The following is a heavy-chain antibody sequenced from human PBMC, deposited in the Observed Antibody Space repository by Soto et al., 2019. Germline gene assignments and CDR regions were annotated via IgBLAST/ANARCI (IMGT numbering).Heavy chain of an antibody. D-gene: IGHD3-16*02. V-gene: IGHV3-23*01. CDR2: SSATGAGT. Sequence: EVQLLESGGGLVQPGGSLRLSCAASGFTFSSYGMTWVRQAPGKGLEWVSFSSATGAGTYYADSVKGRFTISRDNSKNTPYLQMTRLLADDTAVYYCAKDRRAGGNYRFYSGFWSQGALVIVSS. J-gene: IGHJ4*02. CDR1: GFTFSSYG. CDR3: AKDRRAGGNYRFYSGF.